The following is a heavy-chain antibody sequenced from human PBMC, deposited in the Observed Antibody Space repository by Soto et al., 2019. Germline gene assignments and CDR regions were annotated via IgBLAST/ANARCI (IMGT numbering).Heavy chain of an antibody. CDR3: ARDPDYGDYGDAFDI. Sequence: SVKVSCKASGGTFSSYAISWVRQAPGQGLEWMGGIVPIFGTANYAQKFQGRVTITADKSTSTAYMELSSLRSEDTAVYYCARDPDYGDYGDAFDIWGQGTMVTVSS. V-gene: IGHV1-69*06. CDR2: IVPIFGTA. CDR1: GGTFSSYA. J-gene: IGHJ3*02. D-gene: IGHD4-17*01.